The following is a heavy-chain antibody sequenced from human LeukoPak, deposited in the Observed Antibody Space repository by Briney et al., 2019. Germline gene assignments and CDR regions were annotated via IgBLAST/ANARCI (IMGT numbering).Heavy chain of an antibody. J-gene: IGHJ4*02. Sequence: PSETLSLTCTVSGGSISTNSYYWGWIRQPPGKGLKWIGSIYHSGSTNYNPSLKSRVTISVDKSKNQFSLKLSSVTAADTAVYYCAGKTYYYDSSGYYSYWGQGTLVTVSS. V-gene: IGHV4-39*07. D-gene: IGHD3-22*01. CDR2: IYHSGST. CDR1: GGSISTNSYY. CDR3: AGKTYYYDSSGYYSY.